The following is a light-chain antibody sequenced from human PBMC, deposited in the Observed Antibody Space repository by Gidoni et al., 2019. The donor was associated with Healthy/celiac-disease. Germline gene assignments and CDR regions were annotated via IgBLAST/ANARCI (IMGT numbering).Light chain of an antibody. CDR1: QSISSY. CDR2: AAS. Sequence: IQMNQSPSSLSASVGDRVTITCRASQSISSYLNWYQQKPGKAPKLLIYAASSLQSGVPSRFSGSGSGTDFTLTISSLQPEDFATYYCQQSYSTLTITFGQGTRLEIK. V-gene: IGKV1-39*01. CDR3: QQSYSTLTIT. J-gene: IGKJ5*01.